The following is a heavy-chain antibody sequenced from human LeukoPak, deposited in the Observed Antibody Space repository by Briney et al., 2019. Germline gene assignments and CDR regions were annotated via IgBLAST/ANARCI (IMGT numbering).Heavy chain of an antibody. D-gene: IGHD3-10*01. J-gene: IGHJ2*01. Sequence: SESLSLTCTVSGGSVSSDSWNWIRQPPGNGLEWIGYIYNTGSSNHNPSLKNRVTISFDKSKSQLSLNLSSVTAADTAIYYCARHGKMNLVRGAFWYFDLWGRGTLVTVSS. CDR2: IYNTGSS. V-gene: IGHV4-59*08. CDR1: GGSVSSDS. CDR3: ARHGKMNLVRGAFWYFDL.